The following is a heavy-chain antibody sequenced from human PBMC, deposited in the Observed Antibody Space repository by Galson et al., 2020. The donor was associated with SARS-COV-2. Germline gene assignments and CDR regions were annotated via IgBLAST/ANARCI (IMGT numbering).Heavy chain of an antibody. Sequence: TGGSLRLSCAASGFSFSNYAMSWVRQAPGKGLEWVSGLSSNGDETWYADSVKGRFTISRDNSKNTLYLQMNSLRAEDTALYYCAKDYWGSSSQFDYWGQGTLVTVSS. CDR2: LSSNGDET. J-gene: IGHJ4*02. CDR3: AKDYWGSSSQFDY. D-gene: IGHD6-13*01. V-gene: IGHV3-23*01. CDR1: GFSFSNYA.